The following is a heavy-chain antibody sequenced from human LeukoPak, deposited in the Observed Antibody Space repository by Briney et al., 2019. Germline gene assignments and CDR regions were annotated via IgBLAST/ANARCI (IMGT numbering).Heavy chain of an antibody. CDR3: ARAAWVSTSSKYYFDN. CDR1: GYTFTSYD. J-gene: IGHJ4*02. CDR2: MNPNSGNT. Sequence: GASVKVSCKASGYTFTSYDINWVRQATGQGLEWMGWMNPNSGNTGYAQKFQGRVTMTRNTSISTAYMELSSQRSEDTALYYCARAAWVSTSSKYYFDNWGQGTLVTVSS. V-gene: IGHV1-8*01. D-gene: IGHD2-21*01.